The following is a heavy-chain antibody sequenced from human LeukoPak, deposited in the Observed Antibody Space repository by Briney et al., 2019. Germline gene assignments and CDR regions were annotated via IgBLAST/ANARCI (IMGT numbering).Heavy chain of an antibody. Sequence: GGSLRLSCAVSGFILNSYGMHWVRQAPGKGLEWVAVISYDGSNKYYADSVKGRFTISRDNSKNTLYLQMNSLRGEDTAVYYCAKDPKQQWLVPGFYFDYWGQGTLVTVSS. CDR3: AKDPKQQWLVPGFYFDY. CDR1: GFILNSYG. CDR2: ISYDGSNK. D-gene: IGHD6-19*01. V-gene: IGHV3-30*18. J-gene: IGHJ4*02.